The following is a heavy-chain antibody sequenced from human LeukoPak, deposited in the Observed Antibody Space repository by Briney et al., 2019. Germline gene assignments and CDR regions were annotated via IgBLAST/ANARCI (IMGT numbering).Heavy chain of an antibody. D-gene: IGHD3-9*01. Sequence: ASVKVSCKASGYTFTSYYMHWVRQAPGQGLEWMGIINPSGCSTSYEEKFQGRVTMNTATSTRTAYMELRSLRSDDPAVYYCARDYDILTGYYRAHEYWGQGTLVTVSS. J-gene: IGHJ4*02. V-gene: IGHV1-46*01. CDR1: GYTFTSYY. CDR2: INPSGCST. CDR3: ARDYDILTGYYRAHEY.